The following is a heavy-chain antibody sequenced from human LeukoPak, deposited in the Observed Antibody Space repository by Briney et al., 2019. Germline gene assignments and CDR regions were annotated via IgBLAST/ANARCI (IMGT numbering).Heavy chain of an antibody. CDR1: GYTLTELS. V-gene: IGHV1-24*01. Sequence: ASVKVSCKVSGYTLTELSMHWVRQAPGKGLEWMGGSDPEDGETIYAQKFQGRVTMTRDTSTSTVYMELSSLRSEDTAVYYCAREGFPPKISDFWSGLGPYYYYGMDVWGQGTTVTVSS. CDR2: SDPEDGET. CDR3: AREGFPPKISDFWSGLGPYYYYGMDV. D-gene: IGHD3-3*01. J-gene: IGHJ6*02.